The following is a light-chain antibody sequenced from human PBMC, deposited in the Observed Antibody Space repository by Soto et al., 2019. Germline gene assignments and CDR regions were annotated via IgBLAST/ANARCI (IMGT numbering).Light chain of an antibody. CDR2: EVN. V-gene: IGLV2-8*01. Sequence: QSVLTQPPSASGSPGQSVTISCTGTSSDVGRYNRVSWYQHYPGKAPKLMIYEVNKRPSEVPDRFTGSKSGNTASRTVSGLQAEDEAVYYCCSFTGTTIGVFGGGTQLTVL. J-gene: IGLJ2*01. CDR3: CSFTGTTIGV. CDR1: SSDVGRYNR.